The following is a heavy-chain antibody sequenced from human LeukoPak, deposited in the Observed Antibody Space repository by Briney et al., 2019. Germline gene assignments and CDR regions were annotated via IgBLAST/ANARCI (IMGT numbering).Heavy chain of an antibody. CDR2: INPSGGST. J-gene: IGHJ4*02. V-gene: IGHV1-46*01. CDR1: GYTFTSCY. CDR3: ARDTWYYDSSGYYSTPHFDY. D-gene: IGHD3-22*01. Sequence: GASVKVSCTASGYTFTSCYMHWVREAPGQGLEWMGIINPSGGSTSYAQKFQGRVTMTRDTSTSTVYMELSSLRSGDTAVYYCARDTWYYDSSGYYSTPHFDYWGQGTLVTVSS.